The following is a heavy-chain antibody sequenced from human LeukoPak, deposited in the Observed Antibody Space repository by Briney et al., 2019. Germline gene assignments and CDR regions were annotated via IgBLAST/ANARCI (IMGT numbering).Heavy chain of an antibody. CDR3: ARAVAVAGVNWFDP. J-gene: IGHJ5*02. CDR1: GYTFTGYY. CDR2: INPNSGGT. V-gene: IGHV1-2*02. Sequence: ASVKVSCKASGYTFTGYYMHWVRQAPGQGLEWMGWINPNSGGTNYAQKFQGRVTMTRDTSISTAYMELSSLRSEDTAVYYCARAVAVAGVNWFDPWGQGTLVTVSS. D-gene: IGHD6-19*01.